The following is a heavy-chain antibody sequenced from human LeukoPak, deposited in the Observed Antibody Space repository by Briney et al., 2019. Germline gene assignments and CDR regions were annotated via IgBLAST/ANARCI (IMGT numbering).Heavy chain of an antibody. Sequence: PGGSLRLSCAASGFTFDDYAMHWVRQAPGKGLEWVSGISWNSGSIGYADSGKGRFTISRDNAKNSLYLQMNSLRTEDTALYYCAKDTYSSSLTGFDYWGQGTLVTVAS. V-gene: IGHV3-9*01. CDR2: ISWNSGSI. CDR1: GFTFDDYA. D-gene: IGHD6-6*01. CDR3: AKDTYSSSLTGFDY. J-gene: IGHJ4*02.